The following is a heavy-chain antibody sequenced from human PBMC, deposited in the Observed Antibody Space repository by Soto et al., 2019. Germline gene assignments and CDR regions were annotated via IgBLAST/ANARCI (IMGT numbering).Heavy chain of an antibody. V-gene: IGHV3-20*01. Sequence: GGSLRLSCAASGFTFDDYGMSWVRQAPGKGLEWVSGINWNGGSTGYADSVKGRFTISRDNAKNSLYLQMNSLRAEDMALYHCARGYDTIFGVAHAFDIWGQGTMVTVSS. CDR3: ARGYDTIFGVAHAFDI. D-gene: IGHD3-3*01. J-gene: IGHJ3*02. CDR2: INWNGGST. CDR1: GFTFDDYG.